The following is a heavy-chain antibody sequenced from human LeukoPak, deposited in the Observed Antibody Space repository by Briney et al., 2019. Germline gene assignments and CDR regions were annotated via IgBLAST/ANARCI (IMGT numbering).Heavy chain of an antibody. D-gene: IGHD2-21*02. CDR2: INPNRGGT. J-gene: IGHJ4*02. Sequence: ASVKVSCKASGYIFTESYIHWVRQAPGQGLEWMGRINPNRGGTNYAQNFQGRVTMARDTSITPAYMEVTRLTSDDTAVYYCSRGATEGYYWGQGTLVTVSS. CDR3: SRGATEGYY. V-gene: IGHV1-2*06. CDR1: GYIFTESY.